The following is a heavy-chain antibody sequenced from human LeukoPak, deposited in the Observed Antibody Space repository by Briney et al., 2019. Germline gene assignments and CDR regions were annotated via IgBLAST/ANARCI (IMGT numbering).Heavy chain of an antibody. CDR1: GYTFTGCY. CDR3: ARVYPRYSSSWYLRY. V-gene: IGHV1-46*01. D-gene: IGHD6-13*01. Sequence: ASVKVSCKASGYTFTGCYMHWVRQAPGQGLEWMGIINPSGGSTSYAQKFQGRVTMTRDMSTSTVYMELSSLRSEDTAVYYCARVYPRYSSSWYLRYWGQGTLVTVSS. J-gene: IGHJ4*02. CDR2: INPSGGST.